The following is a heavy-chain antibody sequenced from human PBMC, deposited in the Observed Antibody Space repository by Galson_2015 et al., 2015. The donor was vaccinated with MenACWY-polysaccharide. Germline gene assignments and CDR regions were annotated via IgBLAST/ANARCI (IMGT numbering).Heavy chain of an antibody. D-gene: IGHD6-13*01. J-gene: IGHJ4*02. V-gene: IGHV5-51*03. CDR3: ARAYSSPAFDY. Sequence: QSGAEVKKPGESLQISCTGSGYSFTSYWIGWVRQMPGKGLEWKGIIYPGDSDTRYSPSFQGQVTISADKSNSTAYLQWSSLKASDTAMYYCARAYSSPAFDYWGQGTLVTVSS. CDR1: GYSFTSYW. CDR2: IYPGDSDT.